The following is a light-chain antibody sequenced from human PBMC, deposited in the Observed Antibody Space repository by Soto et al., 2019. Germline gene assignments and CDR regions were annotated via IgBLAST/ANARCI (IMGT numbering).Light chain of an antibody. Sequence: DIQMTQSPSTLSASVGDRVTITCRASQSISSWLAWYQQKPGKAPKLLIYDASSLESGVPSRFSGSGSGTEFTLTHSSLQPDDFATYYYQQYNSYSYTFGQGTKLEIK. CDR3: QQYNSYSYT. CDR2: DAS. V-gene: IGKV1-5*01. J-gene: IGKJ2*01. CDR1: QSISSW.